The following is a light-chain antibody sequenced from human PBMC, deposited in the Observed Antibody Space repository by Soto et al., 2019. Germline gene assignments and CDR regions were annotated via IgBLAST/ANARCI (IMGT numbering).Light chain of an antibody. J-gene: IGKJ5*01. Sequence: EIVLTQSPATMSVSPGERATLSCRASQSVSTNLAWYQQKPGQPPRLLIYGAYTRATGIPARFSGSGSGTEFTLTIFGLQSEDFAVYYCQQYNNWPPYTFGQGTRLEI. CDR2: GAY. V-gene: IGKV3-15*01. CDR1: QSVSTN. CDR3: QQYNNWPPYT.